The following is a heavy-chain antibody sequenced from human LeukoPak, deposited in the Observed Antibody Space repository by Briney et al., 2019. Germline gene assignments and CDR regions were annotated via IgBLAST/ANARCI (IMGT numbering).Heavy chain of an antibody. Sequence: PGGSLRLSCAASGFTFSSYAMHWVRQAPGKGLEWVAVISYDGSNKYYADSVKGRFTISRDNAKNSLYLQMNSLRAEDAAVYYCASFGYYGFDYWGQGTLVTVSS. D-gene: IGHD3-3*01. CDR2: ISYDGSNK. CDR3: ASFGYYGFDY. V-gene: IGHV3-30*04. CDR1: GFTFSSYA. J-gene: IGHJ4*02.